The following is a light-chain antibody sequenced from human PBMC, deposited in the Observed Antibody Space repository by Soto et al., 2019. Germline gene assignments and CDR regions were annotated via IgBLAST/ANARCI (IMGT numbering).Light chain of an antibody. V-gene: IGKV3-11*01. J-gene: IGKJ5*01. CDR3: QQRSNWPSIT. CDR1: QSVSTY. Sequence: ELVMTQYGATVYFSPWESANNSCRASQSVSTYLAWYQQKPGQGPSLLIYDASNRATGIPARFSGSVSGTDFTLTIRSLEPEDFAVYYCQQRSNWPSITVGQGTRLEIK. CDR2: DAS.